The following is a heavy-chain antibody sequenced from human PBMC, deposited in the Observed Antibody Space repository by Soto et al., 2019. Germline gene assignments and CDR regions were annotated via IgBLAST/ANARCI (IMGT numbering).Heavy chain of an antibody. V-gene: IGHV4-59*01. CDR3: ARARGEYSGYARVFDY. Sequence: SETLSLTCTVSGGSISSYYWSWIRQPPGKGLEWIGYIYYSGSTNHNPSLKSRVTISVDTSKNQFSLKLSSVTAADTAVYYCARARGEYSGYARVFDYWGQGTLVTVSS. D-gene: IGHD5-12*01. CDR2: IYYSGST. J-gene: IGHJ4*02. CDR1: GGSISSYY.